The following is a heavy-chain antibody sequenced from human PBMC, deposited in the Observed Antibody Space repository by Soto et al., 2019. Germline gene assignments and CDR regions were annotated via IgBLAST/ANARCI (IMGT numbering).Heavy chain of an antibody. CDR2: ISYDGSNK. V-gene: IGHV3-30*18. CDR1: GFTFSSYG. J-gene: IGHJ6*03. CDR3: AKDPHNWNDEHYYYYMDV. D-gene: IGHD1-20*01. Sequence: GESLKISCAASGFTFSSYGMHWVRQAPGKGLEWVAVISYDGSNKYYADSVKGRFTISRDNSKNTLYLQMNSLRAEDTAVYYCAKDPHNWNDEHYYYYMDVWGKGTTVTVSS.